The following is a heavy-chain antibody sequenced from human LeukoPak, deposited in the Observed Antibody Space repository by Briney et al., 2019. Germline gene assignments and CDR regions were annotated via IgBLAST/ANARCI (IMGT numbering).Heavy chain of an antibody. CDR1: GYTFTGYY. D-gene: IGHD6-19*01. V-gene: IGHV1-2*02. CDR3: ARDGAVAVPHFDY. J-gene: IGHJ4*02. Sequence: GASVKVSCKASGYTFTGYYMHWVRQAPGQGLEWMGWINPNSGGTNYAQKFQGRVTMTRDTSISTAYMELSSLRSEDTAVYYCARDGAVAVPHFDYWGQGTLVTVSS. CDR2: INPNSGGT.